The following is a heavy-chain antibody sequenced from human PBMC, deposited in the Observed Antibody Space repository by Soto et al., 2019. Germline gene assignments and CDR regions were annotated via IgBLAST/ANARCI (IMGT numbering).Heavy chain of an antibody. CDR2: INHSGST. CDR3: ARHHPGYYDFWSCSYYCDX. V-gene: IGHV4-34*01. CDR1: GGSFSGYY. Sequence: PSETLSLICAVYGGSFSGYYWSWIRQPPGKGLEGILEINHSGSTNYKPSLKSRVTISVDTSKNQFSLKLSSVTDAETAVYYCARHHPGYYDFWSCSYYCDXWGQVTLVTVSX. D-gene: IGHD3-3*01. J-gene: IGHJ4*02.